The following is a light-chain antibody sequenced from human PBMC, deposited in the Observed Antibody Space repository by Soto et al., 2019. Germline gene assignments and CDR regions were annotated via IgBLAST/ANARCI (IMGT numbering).Light chain of an antibody. Sequence: EISLTQSPATLSVSPGDRATLSCRASQSVNSNLAWYHQKPGQTPRLLIYGASIRAAGIPARFTGSESGTEVTLSISSLQSEDFAVYYCQQYDDWPWTFGHGTKVEIK. V-gene: IGKV3-15*01. CDR3: QQYDDWPWT. CDR1: QSVNSN. CDR2: GAS. J-gene: IGKJ1*01.